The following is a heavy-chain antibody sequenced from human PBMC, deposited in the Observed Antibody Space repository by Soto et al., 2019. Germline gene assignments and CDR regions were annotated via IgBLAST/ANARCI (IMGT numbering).Heavy chain of an antibody. V-gene: IGHV5-51*01. Sequence: GESLKISCKGSGYSFTSYWIGWVRQMPGKGLEWMGIIYPGDSDTRYSPSFQGQVTISADKSISTAYLQWSSLKASDTAMYYYARSDDCYDIVNGYALRTDYWGHGILVTVSS. J-gene: IGHJ4*01. CDR2: IYPGDSDT. D-gene: IGHD3-9*01. CDR3: ARSDDCYDIVNGYALRTDY. CDR1: GYSFTSYW.